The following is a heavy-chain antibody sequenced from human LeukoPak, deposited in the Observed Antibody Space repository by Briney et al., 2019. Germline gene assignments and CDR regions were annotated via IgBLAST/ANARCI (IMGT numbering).Heavy chain of an antibody. Sequence: ASVKVSCKASGYIFNDYDIHWVRQASGQGFEWLGWVIPNSGNTAYAQNFQDRVTITRNSSTDTAYLELSSLRSEDTAVYYCARGDYGDTGTAFDIWGHGTMVIVSP. CDR2: VIPNSGNT. D-gene: IGHD4-17*01. V-gene: IGHV1-8*03. CDR1: GYIFNDYD. CDR3: ARGDYGDTGTAFDI. J-gene: IGHJ3*02.